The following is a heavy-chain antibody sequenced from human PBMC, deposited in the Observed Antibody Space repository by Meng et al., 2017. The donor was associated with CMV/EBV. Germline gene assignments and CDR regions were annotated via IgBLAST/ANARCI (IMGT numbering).Heavy chain of an antibody. Sequence: LRLSCAISGDSVSSNSATWSWIRQSPSRGLEWLGRTYYRSKWYIDYAASVKSRIDINPDTSKNQFSLQLNAVTPEDTAVYYCARVRCSTTSCYYEYYYGMDVWGQGTTVTVSS. CDR3: ARVRCSTTSCYYEYYYGMDV. CDR2: TYYRSKWYI. J-gene: IGHJ6*02. V-gene: IGHV6-1*01. CDR1: GDSVSSNSAT. D-gene: IGHD2-2*01.